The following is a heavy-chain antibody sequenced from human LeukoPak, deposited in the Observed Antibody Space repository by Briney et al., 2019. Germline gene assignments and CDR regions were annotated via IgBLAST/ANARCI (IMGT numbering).Heavy chain of an antibody. V-gene: IGHV4-39*01. CDR3: ARHRIAPADDAFDI. J-gene: IGHJ3*02. CDR2: IYYSGST. D-gene: IGHD6-13*01. Sequence: SETLSLTCTVSGGSISSSSYYWGWIRQPPGKGLEWIGSIYYSGSTYYNPSLKSRVTISVDTSKNQFSLKLSSVTAADTAVFYCARHRIAPADDAFDIWGQGTMVPVSS. CDR1: GGSISSSSYY.